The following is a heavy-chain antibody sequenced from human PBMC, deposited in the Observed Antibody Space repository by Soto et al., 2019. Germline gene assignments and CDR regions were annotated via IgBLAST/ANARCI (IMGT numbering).Heavy chain of an antibody. V-gene: IGHV3-30-3*01. Sequence: PWWSLRLSCSASVFTFSSYAMHWFRQAPGKGLEWVAVISYDGSNKYYADSVKGRFTISRDNSKNTLYLQMNSLRAEDTAVYYCASPTKNYYGMDVWGQGTTVTVSS. CDR1: VFTFSSYA. CDR3: ASPTKNYYGMDV. J-gene: IGHJ6*02. CDR2: ISYDGSNK.